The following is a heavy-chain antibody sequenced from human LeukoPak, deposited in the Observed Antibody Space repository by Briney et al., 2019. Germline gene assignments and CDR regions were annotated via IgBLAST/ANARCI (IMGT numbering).Heavy chain of an antibody. Sequence: PGGSLRLSCAVYGFTFTDYWMNWVRQAPGKGLEWVASIRQDGGEKYYVDSVKGRFTISRDNAKNSLYLQMSSLRAEDTALYYCARSVAASRDYWGQGTLVTVSS. CDR2: IRQDGGEK. D-gene: IGHD2-15*01. CDR1: GFTFTDYW. J-gene: IGHJ4*02. V-gene: IGHV3-7*03. CDR3: ARSVAASRDY.